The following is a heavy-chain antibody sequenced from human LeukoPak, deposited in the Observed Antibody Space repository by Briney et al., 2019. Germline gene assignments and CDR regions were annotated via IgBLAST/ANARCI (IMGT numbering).Heavy chain of an antibody. J-gene: IGHJ6*03. CDR3: ARDKRVTYYYGSGGRRYMDA. V-gene: IGHV1-69*05. CDR2: IIPIFGTA. CDR1: GGTFSSYA. D-gene: IGHD3-10*01. Sequence: ASVKVSCKASGGTFSSYAISWVRQAPGQGLEWLGGIIPIFGTANYAQKFQGRVTITTDESTSTAYMELSSLRSEDTAVYYCARDKRVTYYYGSGGRRYMDAWGKGTTVTVSS.